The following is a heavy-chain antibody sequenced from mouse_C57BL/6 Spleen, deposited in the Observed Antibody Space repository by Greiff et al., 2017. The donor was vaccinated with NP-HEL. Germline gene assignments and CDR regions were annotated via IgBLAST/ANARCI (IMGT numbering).Heavy chain of an antibody. V-gene: IGHV1-81*01. Sequence: QVQLKESGAELARPGASVKLSCKASGYTFTSYGISWVKQRTGQGLEWIGEIYPRSGNTYYNEKFKGKATLTADKSSSTAYMELRSLTSEDSAVYFCARCYYGSSLYYFDYWGQGTTLTVSS. CDR1: GYTFTSYG. CDR3: ARCYYGSSLYYFDY. D-gene: IGHD1-1*01. J-gene: IGHJ2*01. CDR2: IYPRSGNT.